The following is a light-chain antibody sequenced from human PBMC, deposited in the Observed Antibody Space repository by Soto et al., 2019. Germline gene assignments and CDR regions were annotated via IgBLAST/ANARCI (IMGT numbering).Light chain of an antibody. Sequence: SYELTQPPSVSVAPGQTAIITCGGDNLQTKNVLWYQQRPGQAPVIVIYDDKKRPSGIPERFYGSSSGNLATLTLIRVESRDEADYYCQVWDTTSGAVFGGGTKLTVL. CDR2: DDK. V-gene: IGLV3-21*02. J-gene: IGLJ2*01. CDR3: QVWDTTSGAV. CDR1: NLQTKN.